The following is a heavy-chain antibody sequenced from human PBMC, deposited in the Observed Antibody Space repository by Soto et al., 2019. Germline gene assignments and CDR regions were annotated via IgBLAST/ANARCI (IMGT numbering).Heavy chain of an antibody. Sequence: EVQLVESGGGLVQPGGSLRLSCVASGFTVSSNYMGWVRQAPGKGLEWVSVIYSGGSTYHADSVKGRFTISRDNSKNTLYLQMNSLRAKDTAVYYCTRVRIYGDYIDYFDYWGQGTLVTVSS. CDR2: IYSGGST. V-gene: IGHV3-66*01. CDR3: TRVRIYGDYIDYFDY. J-gene: IGHJ4*02. D-gene: IGHD4-17*01. CDR1: GFTVSSNY.